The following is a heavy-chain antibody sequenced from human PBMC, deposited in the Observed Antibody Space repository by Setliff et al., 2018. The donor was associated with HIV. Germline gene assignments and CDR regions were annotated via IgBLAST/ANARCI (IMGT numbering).Heavy chain of an antibody. D-gene: IGHD3-22*01. CDR3: ARARGIITTFDY. Sequence: SVKVSCKASGGTFRNHGISWVRQAPGQGLEWMGGIIPILGTTQFAQKFQGRLTITADESTSTAYMELSSLKSEDTAVYYCARARGIITTFDYWGQGTLVTVSS. CDR2: IIPILGTT. CDR1: GGTFRNHG. J-gene: IGHJ4*02. V-gene: IGHV1-69*13.